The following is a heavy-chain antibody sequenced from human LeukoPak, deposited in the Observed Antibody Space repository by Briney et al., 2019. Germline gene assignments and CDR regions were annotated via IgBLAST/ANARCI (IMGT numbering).Heavy chain of an antibody. Sequence: GGSLRLSCAASGFTFSSYAMHWVRQAPGKGLEWVAVISYDGSNKYYADSVKGRFTISRDNSKNTLYLQMNSLRAEDTAVYYCARSGNVVVVVAAAHSYFDYWGQGTLVTVSS. CDR1: GFTFSSYA. D-gene: IGHD2-15*01. CDR3: ARSGNVVVVVAAAHSYFDY. J-gene: IGHJ4*02. CDR2: ISYDGSNK. V-gene: IGHV3-30-3*01.